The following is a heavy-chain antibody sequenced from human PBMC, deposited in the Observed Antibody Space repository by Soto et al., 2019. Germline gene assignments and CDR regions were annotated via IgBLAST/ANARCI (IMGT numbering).Heavy chain of an antibody. V-gene: IGHV1-3*01. CDR2: INAGNGNT. Sequence: ASVKVSCKASGYTFNSYAMHWARQAPGQRLEWMGWINAGNGNTKYSQKFQGRVTITRDTSASTAYMELSSLRSEDTAVYYCARDRAVAGTRWFDPWAQGTLVNVSS. J-gene: IGHJ5*02. CDR3: ARDRAVAGTRWFDP. D-gene: IGHD6-19*01. CDR1: GYTFNSYA.